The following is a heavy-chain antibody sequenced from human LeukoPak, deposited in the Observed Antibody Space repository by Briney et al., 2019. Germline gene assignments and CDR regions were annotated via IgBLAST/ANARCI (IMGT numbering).Heavy chain of an antibody. D-gene: IGHD6-13*01. V-gene: IGHV3-21*01. CDR3: ARDRMAYSSSDHFDY. CDR1: AFTFSSYD. J-gene: IGHJ4*02. Sequence: GGSLSFSCAASAFTFSSYDMNRLPQAPGKGLEWVSTISSGSTYIYYADSVKGRFTISRDNAKSSLYLQMNSLRAEDTAVYYCARDRMAYSSSDHFDYWGQGTLVTVSS. CDR2: ISSGSTYI.